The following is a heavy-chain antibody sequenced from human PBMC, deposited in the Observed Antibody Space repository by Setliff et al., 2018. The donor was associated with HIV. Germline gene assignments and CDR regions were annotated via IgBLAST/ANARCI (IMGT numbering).Heavy chain of an antibody. Sequence: PSETLSLTCIVSGASFTDHYWRWIRQPPGKGLEWIGYLFHTGDTDYNPSLESRVTISVDRSKNQFSLQLTLVTAADTAVYFCARGGVTACWDLTDWGQGTLVTVSS. CDR3: ARGGVTACWDLTD. D-gene: IGHD2-21*02. CDR1: GASFTDHY. V-gene: IGHV4-59*11. J-gene: IGHJ4*02. CDR2: LFHTGDT.